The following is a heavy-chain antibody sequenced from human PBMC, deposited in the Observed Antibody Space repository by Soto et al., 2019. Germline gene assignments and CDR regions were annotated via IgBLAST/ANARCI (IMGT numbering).Heavy chain of an antibody. V-gene: IGHV3-23*01. D-gene: IGHD3-10*01. J-gene: IGHJ4*02. CDR2: ISGSGGST. CDR3: AKDPSKPTMVRGVTDDY. Sequence: EVQLLESGGGLVQPGGSLRLSCAASGFTFSSYAMSWVRQAPGKGLEWVSAISGSGGSTYYADSVKGRFTISRDNSKNPLYLQMNSLRAEDTAVYYCAKDPSKPTMVRGVTDDYWGQGTLVTVSS. CDR1: GFTFSSYA.